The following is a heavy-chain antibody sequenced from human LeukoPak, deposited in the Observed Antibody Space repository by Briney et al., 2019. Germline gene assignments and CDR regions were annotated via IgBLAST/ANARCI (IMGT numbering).Heavy chain of an antibody. V-gene: IGHV3-48*01. D-gene: IGHD1-26*01. J-gene: IGHJ3*02. CDR2: ISSSIITI. CDR3: ARDVGASAPDAFDI. CDR1: GFTFSSYS. Sequence: GGSLRLSCAASGFTFSSYSMNWVRQAPGKGLEWVSFISSSIITIYYADSVKGRFAISRDNAKNSLYLQMNSLRAEDTDVYYCARDVGASAPDAFDIWGQGTKVTVSS.